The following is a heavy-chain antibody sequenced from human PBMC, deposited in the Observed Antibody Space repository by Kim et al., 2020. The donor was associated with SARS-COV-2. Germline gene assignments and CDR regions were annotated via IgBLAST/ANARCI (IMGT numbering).Heavy chain of an antibody. D-gene: IGHD2-8*01. Sequence: GGSLRLSCAASGFTFDDYAMHWVRQAPGKGLEWVSGISWNSGSIGYADSVKGRFTISRDNAKNSLYLQMNSLRAEDTALYYCAKDLTFHGLSNWYFDLWGRGTLVTVSS. CDR1: GFTFDDYA. CDR2: ISWNSGSI. V-gene: IGHV3-9*01. J-gene: IGHJ2*01. CDR3: AKDLTFHGLSNWYFDL.